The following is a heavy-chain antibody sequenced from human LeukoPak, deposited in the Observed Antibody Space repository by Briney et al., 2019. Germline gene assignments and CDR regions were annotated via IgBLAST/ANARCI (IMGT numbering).Heavy chain of an antibody. Sequence: PSETLSLTCTVSGGSISSSSYYWGWIRQPPGKGLEWIGSIYYSGSTYYDPSLKSRGTISVDTSKNQFSLKLSSVTAADTAMYYCARRPTYCSGGSCYSRWAAFDIWGQGTMVTVSS. CDR3: ARRPTYCSGGSCYSRWAAFDI. J-gene: IGHJ3*02. CDR1: GGSISSSSYY. V-gene: IGHV4-39*01. D-gene: IGHD2-15*01. CDR2: IYYSGST.